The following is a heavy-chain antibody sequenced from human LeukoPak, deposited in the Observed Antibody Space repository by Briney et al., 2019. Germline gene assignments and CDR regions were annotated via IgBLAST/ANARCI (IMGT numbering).Heavy chain of an antibody. V-gene: IGHV2-70*11. CDR2: IDWDDDK. CDR3: ARMTSGSYGKRGFDP. J-gene: IGHJ5*02. CDR1: GFSLSTSGMC. Sequence: SGPALVKPTQTLTLTCTFSGFSLSTSGMCVSWIRQPPGKALEWLARIDWDDDKYYSTSLKTRLTISKDTSKNQVVLTMTNMDPVDTATYYCARMTSGSYGKRGFDPWGQGTVVTVSS. D-gene: IGHD3-10*01.